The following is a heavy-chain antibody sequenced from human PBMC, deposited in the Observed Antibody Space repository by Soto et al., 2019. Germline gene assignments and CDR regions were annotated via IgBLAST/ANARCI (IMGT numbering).Heavy chain of an antibody. CDR2: IYPGDSDT. V-gene: IGHV5-51*01. CDR1: GYSFTSYW. D-gene: IGHD7-27*01. CDR3: ARQKASNWFDY. Sequence: GEALKISCKGSGYSFTSYWIGWVRQMPGKGLEGMGSIYPGDSDTRYSPSCQGQVTISADKSISNAYLQWSSLKASDTAMYYCARQKASNWFDYWGQGTLVTVSS. J-gene: IGHJ4*02.